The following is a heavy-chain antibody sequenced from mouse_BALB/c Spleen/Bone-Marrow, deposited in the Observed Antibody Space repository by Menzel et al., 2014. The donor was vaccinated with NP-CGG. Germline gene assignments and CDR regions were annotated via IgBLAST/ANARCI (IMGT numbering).Heavy chain of an antibody. Sequence: VQGVESGAELVRPGTSVKISRKASGYAFTNYWLGWVKQRPGHGLEWIGNIYPGGGHIYYNEKFKGKATLTADKSSSTAYMQLSSLTSEDSAVYFCARRDYDGYPYALDYWGQGTSVTVSS. CDR1: GYAFTNYW. D-gene: IGHD2-3*01. CDR3: ARRDYDGYPYALDY. J-gene: IGHJ4*01. CDR2: IYPGGGHI. V-gene: IGHV1-63*01.